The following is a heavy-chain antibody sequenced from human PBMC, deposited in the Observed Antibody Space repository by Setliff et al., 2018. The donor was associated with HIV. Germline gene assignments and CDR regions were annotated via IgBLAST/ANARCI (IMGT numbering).Heavy chain of an antibody. Sequence: ASVKVSCKASGYTFSSNYMHWVRQAPGQGLEWMGLINPNSGGTSYAQKFQGRVTMTRDTSISTAYMDVSRLRSDDTAVYYCAKSSADNGDYFSFDYWGQGTLVTVSS. D-gene: IGHD4-17*01. V-gene: IGHV1-2*06. CDR1: GYTFSSNY. CDR2: INPNSGGT. J-gene: IGHJ4*02. CDR3: AKSSADNGDYFSFDY.